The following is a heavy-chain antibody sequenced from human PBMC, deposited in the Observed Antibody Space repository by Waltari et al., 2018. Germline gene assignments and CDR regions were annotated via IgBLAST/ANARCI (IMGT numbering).Heavy chain of an antibody. J-gene: IGHJ4*02. D-gene: IGHD6-19*01. CDR2: IYYSGST. CDR1: GGSIRSGCYY. CDR3: ARFSWAVAGKVYFDY. V-gene: IGHV4-31*03. Sequence: QVQLQESGPGLVKPSQTLSLTCTVSGGSIRSGCYYWSCIRQHPGKGLEWIGYIYYSGSTYYNPSLKSRVTISVDTSKNQFSLKLSSVTAADTAVYYCARFSWAVAGKVYFDYWGQGTLVTVSS.